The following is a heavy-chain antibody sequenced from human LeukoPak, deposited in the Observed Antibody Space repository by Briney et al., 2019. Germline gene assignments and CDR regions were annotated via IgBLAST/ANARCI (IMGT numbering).Heavy chain of an antibody. CDR2: ISSNGGST. Sequence: PGGSLRLSCSGSGFTLSSYAMYWVRQAPGKGLEYVSGISSNGGSTYYADSLKGRFTISRDNSKNTLLLQMSGLRAEDTAVYYCVSGIAATPFDYWGQGTLVTVSS. V-gene: IGHV3-64D*09. D-gene: IGHD2-15*01. J-gene: IGHJ4*02. CDR3: VSGIAATPFDY. CDR1: GFTLSSYA.